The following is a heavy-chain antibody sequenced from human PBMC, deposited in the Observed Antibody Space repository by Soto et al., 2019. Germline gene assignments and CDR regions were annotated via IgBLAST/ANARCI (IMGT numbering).Heavy chain of an antibody. Sequence: GGSLRLSCVASGFTFSNYAMHWVRQAPGKGLGWVAVISSDGSKKYYLDSVRDRFTISRDNSKNTLYLQMNNLRPEETAMYYCANSWTTLTTGFDFWGQGALVTVSS. CDR1: GFTFSNYA. J-gene: IGHJ4*02. D-gene: IGHD4-17*01. CDR3: ANSWTTLTTGFDF. V-gene: IGHV3-30*18. CDR2: ISSDGSKK.